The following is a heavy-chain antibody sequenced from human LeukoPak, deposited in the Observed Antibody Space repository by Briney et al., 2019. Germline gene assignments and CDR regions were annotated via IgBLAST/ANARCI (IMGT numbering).Heavy chain of an antibody. CDR2: IYHSGST. Sequence: PSQTPSLTCTVSGGSISSGGYYWSWIRQPPGKGLEWIGYIYHSGSTYYNPSLKSRVTISVDRSKNQFSLKLSSVTAADTAVYYCARIDLGYGDYAHDYWGQGTLVTVSS. CDR1: GGSISSGGYY. J-gene: IGHJ4*02. V-gene: IGHV4-30-2*01. D-gene: IGHD4-17*01. CDR3: ARIDLGYGDYAHDY.